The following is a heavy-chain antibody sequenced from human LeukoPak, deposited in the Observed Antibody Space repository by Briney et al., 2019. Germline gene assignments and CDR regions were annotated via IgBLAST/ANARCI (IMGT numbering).Heavy chain of an antibody. CDR2: IYYSGST. D-gene: IGHD6-6*01. CDR1: GGSISSGGYY. CDR3: ARESPRQLVPLDV. J-gene: IGHJ6*02. V-gene: IGHV4-31*03. Sequence: TSETLSLTCTVSGGSISSGGYYWSWIRQHPGKGLEWIGYIYYSGSTYYNPSLKSRVTISVDTSKNQFSLKLSSVTAADTAVYYCARESPRQLVPLDVWGQGTTVTVSS.